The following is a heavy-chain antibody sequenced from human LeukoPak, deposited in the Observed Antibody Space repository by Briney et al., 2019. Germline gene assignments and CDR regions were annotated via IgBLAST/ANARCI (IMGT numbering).Heavy chain of an antibody. V-gene: IGHV1-69*05. J-gene: IGHJ4*02. CDR2: IIPIFGTA. CDR1: GGTFSSYA. Sequence: GASVKVSCKASGGTFSSYAITWVRQAPGQGLEWMGGIIPIFGTANYAQKFQGRVTMTRNTSITTAYMELSSLRSEDTAVYYCARVNGRDPRSGSYYWGQGTLVTVSS. CDR3: ARVNGRDPRSGSYY. D-gene: IGHD3-22*01.